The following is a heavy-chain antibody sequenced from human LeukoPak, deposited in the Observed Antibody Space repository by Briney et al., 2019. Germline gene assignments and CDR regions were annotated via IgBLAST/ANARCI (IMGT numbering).Heavy chain of an antibody. D-gene: IGHD3-3*01. J-gene: IGHJ4*02. CDR1: GYTFTSYG. V-gene: IGHV1-18*01. Sequence: ASVKVSCXASGYTFTSYGISWVRQAPGQGLEWMGWISAYNGNTNYAQKLQGRVTMTTDTSTSTAYMELRSLRSDDTAVYYCAREYYDFWSGYYRYYFDYWGQGTLVTVSS. CDR3: AREYYDFWSGYYRYYFDY. CDR2: ISAYNGNT.